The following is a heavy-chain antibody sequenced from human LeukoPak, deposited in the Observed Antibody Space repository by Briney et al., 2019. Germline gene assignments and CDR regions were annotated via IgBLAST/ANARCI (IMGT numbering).Heavy chain of an antibody. CDR1: GGSISSGDYY. Sequence: SETLSLTCTVSGGSISSGDYYWSWIRQPPGKGLEWIGYIYYSGSTYYNPSLKSRVTISVDTSKNQFSLKLSSVTAADTAVYYCARGWYSSSWLYFDYWGQGTLVTVSS. V-gene: IGHV4-30-4*02. J-gene: IGHJ4*02. D-gene: IGHD6-13*01. CDR3: ARGWYSSSWLYFDY. CDR2: IYYSGST.